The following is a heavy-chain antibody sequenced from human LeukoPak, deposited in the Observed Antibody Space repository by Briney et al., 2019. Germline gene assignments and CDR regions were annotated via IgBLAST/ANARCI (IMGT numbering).Heavy chain of an antibody. D-gene: IGHD5-24*01. J-gene: IGHJ4*02. Sequence: GGSLRLSCAASGFTFSSYSMNWVRQAPGKGLEWVSSISSSSSYIYYADSVKGRFTISRDNAKNSLYQQMNSLRAEDTAVYYCARRRDGYAAYWGQGTLVTVSS. V-gene: IGHV3-21*01. CDR3: ARRRDGYAAY. CDR1: GFTFSSYS. CDR2: ISSSSSYI.